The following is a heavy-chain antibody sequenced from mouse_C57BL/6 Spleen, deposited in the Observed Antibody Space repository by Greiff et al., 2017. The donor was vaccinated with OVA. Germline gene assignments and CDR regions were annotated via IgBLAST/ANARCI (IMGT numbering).Heavy chain of an antibody. CDR1: GYTFTSYW. Sequence: QVQLQQPGAKLVRPGSSVKLSCKASGYTFTSYWMHWVKQRPIQGLEWIGNIDPSDSETHYNQKFKDKATLTVDKSSSTAYMQLSSLTSEDSAVYYCARDYSNYLAWFAYWGQGTLVTVSA. J-gene: IGHJ3*01. D-gene: IGHD2-5*01. CDR2: IDPSDSET. V-gene: IGHV1-52*01. CDR3: ARDYSNYLAWFAY.